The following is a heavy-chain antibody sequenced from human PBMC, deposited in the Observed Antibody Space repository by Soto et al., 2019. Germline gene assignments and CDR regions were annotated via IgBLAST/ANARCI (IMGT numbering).Heavy chain of an antibody. D-gene: IGHD6-13*01. V-gene: IGHV3-23*01. Sequence: PGGSLRLACAASGFTFSNYAMSWVRQAPGKGLEWVSAISGSGGSTYYADSVKGRFTISRDNSKNTLYLQMNSLRAEATAVYYCAKDHSSNWYPYGSIDYWGQGTLVTVSS. CDR2: ISGSGGST. J-gene: IGHJ4*02. CDR1: GFTFSNYA. CDR3: AKDHSSNWYPYGSIDY.